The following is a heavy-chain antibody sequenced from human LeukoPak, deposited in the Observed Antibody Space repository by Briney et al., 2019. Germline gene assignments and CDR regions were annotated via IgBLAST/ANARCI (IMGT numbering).Heavy chain of an antibody. CDR1: GYTFTSYA. Sequence: GASVKVSCKASGYTFTSYAMNWVRQAPGQGLEWMGWINTNTGNPTYAQGFTGRFVFSLDTSVSTAYLQISSLKAEDTAVYYCARDLTLYYYDSSGYTYFDYWGQGTLVTVSS. D-gene: IGHD3-22*01. J-gene: IGHJ4*02. CDR3: ARDLTLYYYDSSGYTYFDY. V-gene: IGHV7-4-1*02. CDR2: INTNTGNP.